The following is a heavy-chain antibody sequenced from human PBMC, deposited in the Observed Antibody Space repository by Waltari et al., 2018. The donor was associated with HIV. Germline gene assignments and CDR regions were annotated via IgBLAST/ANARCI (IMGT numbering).Heavy chain of an antibody. CDR1: GYTLHYLS. Sequence: QVPLLQPGAEVKKPGASVKVSCQVFGYTLHYLSIHLVRQAPGKGLEWMGGFDPEDDETIYAQKFQGRVTMTEDTSTDSVYMELSSLTSEDTAVYYCATGGGTTSIQLYDLDVWGQGTTVTVSS. J-gene: IGHJ6*02. D-gene: IGHD1-26*01. CDR2: FDPEDDET. V-gene: IGHV1-24*01. CDR3: ATGGGTTSIQLYDLDV.